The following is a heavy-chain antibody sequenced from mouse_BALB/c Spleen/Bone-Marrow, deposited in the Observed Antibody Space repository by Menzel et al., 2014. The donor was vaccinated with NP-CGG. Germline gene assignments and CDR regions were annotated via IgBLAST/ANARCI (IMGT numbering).Heavy chain of an antibody. CDR1: GFDFSRYW. CDR3: AREWDGYVDG. D-gene: IGHD4-1*01. J-gene: IGHJ1*01. Sequence: EVQLMESGGGLVQPGGSLKLSCAASGFDFSRYWMSWVRQAPGNGLEWIGEINPDSSTINYTPSLKDKFIISRDNAKNTLYLQRSKVRAEDTALYYCAREWDGYVDGWGEGTTVTGSA. CDR2: INPDSSTI. V-gene: IGHV4-1*02.